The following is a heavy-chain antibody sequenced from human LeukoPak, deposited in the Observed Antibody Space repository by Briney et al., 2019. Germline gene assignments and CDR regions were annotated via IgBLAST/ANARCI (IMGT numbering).Heavy chain of an antibody. CDR3: AREDWFGEFKMDYYYYGMDV. Sequence: ASVKVSCKASGYTFTSYYMHWVRQAPGQGLEWMGIINPSGGSTSYAQKLQGRVTMTRDTSTSTVYMELSSLRSEDTAVYYCAREDWFGEFKMDYYYYGMDVWGQGTTVTVSS. CDR2: INPSGGST. D-gene: IGHD3-10*01. J-gene: IGHJ6*02. CDR1: GYTFTSYY. V-gene: IGHV1-46*01.